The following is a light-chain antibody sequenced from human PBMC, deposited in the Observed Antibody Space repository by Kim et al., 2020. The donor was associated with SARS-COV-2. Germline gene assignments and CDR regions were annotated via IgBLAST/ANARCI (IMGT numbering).Light chain of an antibody. J-gene: IGKJ2*01. CDR1: QSVCSHC. Sequence: SPGERATHSCRTSQSVCSHCLAWYQQKPGQAPRLLIYSVSNRATGIPDRFSGSGSGKDFTLPISRLEPEDFAVYYCQQYGIAPPYTFGQGTKLEI. V-gene: IGKV3-20*01. CDR3: QQYGIAPPYT. CDR2: SVS.